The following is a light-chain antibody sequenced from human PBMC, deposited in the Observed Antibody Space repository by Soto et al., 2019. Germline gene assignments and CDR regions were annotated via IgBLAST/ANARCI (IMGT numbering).Light chain of an antibody. Sequence: EIVLTQSPGTLSLSPGERATLSCRASQSVSSSYLAWYQQKPGQAPRLLIYGASSRATGIPDRFSGRESCTDFTLTTSSLEADDLAVYYCEPYGSSQPCTCGQGSRVEIK. J-gene: IGKJ1*01. CDR2: GAS. CDR1: QSVSSSY. V-gene: IGKV3-20*01. CDR3: EPYGSSQPCT.